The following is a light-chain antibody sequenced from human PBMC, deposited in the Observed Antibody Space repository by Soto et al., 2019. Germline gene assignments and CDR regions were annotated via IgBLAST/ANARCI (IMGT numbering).Light chain of an antibody. CDR2: AAS. Sequence: AIRMTQSPSSLSASTGDRVTITCRASQGISSYLAWYQQKPGKAPKLLIYAASTLQSGVPARFSGSGSGTDFTLTISCLQSEDFANYYCQQYYTTPHFGPGTKVDIK. CDR3: QQYYTTPH. J-gene: IGKJ3*01. CDR1: QGISSY. V-gene: IGKV1-8*01.